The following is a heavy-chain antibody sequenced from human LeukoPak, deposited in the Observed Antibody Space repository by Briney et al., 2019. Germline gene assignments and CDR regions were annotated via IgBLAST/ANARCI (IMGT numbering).Heavy chain of an antibody. J-gene: IGHJ3*02. CDR2: FDPEDGET. CDR3: ATHNWGWDAFDI. V-gene: IGHV1-24*01. CDR1: GYTLTELS. Sequence: ASVKVSCKVSGYTLTELSMHWVRQAPGKGLEWMGGFDPEDGETIYAQKFQGRVTMTEDTSTDTAYMELSSLRSEDTAVYYCATHNWGWDAFDIWGQGTMVTVSS. D-gene: IGHD7-27*01.